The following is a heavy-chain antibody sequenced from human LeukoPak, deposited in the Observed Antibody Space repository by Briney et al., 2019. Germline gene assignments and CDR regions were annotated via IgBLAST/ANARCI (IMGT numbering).Heavy chain of an antibody. CDR3: ARGAVTPDP. Sequence: GGSLRLSCADSGFTFGRYWMHWVRQAPGKGLVWVSHITTDGSGTSYADSVKGRFTISRDNAKNTLYLQMNSLRAEDTAVYYCARGAVTPDPWGQGTLVTVSS. J-gene: IGHJ4*02. D-gene: IGHD4-17*01. CDR2: ITTDGSGT. CDR1: GFTFGRYW. V-gene: IGHV3-74*01.